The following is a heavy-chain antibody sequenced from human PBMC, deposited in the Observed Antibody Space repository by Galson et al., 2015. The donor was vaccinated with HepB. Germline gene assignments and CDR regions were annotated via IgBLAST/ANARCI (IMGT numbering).Heavy chain of an antibody. CDR3: AKKSSRDWYGYDFDC. D-gene: IGHD3/OR15-3a*01. CDR2: ISATGGTT. CDR1: GFTFSSYA. V-gene: IGHV3-23*01. J-gene: IGHJ4*02. Sequence: LRLSCAASGFTFSSYAMTWVRQAPGKGLEWVSSISATGGTTYYADSVKGRFTISRDSSRNTVSLQMNVLRVDDTAVYYCAKKSSRDWYGYDFDCWGQGTLVTVSS.